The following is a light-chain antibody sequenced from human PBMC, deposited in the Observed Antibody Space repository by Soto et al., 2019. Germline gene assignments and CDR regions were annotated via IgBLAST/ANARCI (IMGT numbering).Light chain of an antibody. V-gene: IGKV3-15*01. CDR3: LQYSTWPPLYT. CDR2: DAS. J-gene: IGKJ2*01. Sequence: EIVMTQSPATLSVSLGERVTLSCRASQSVSSYLAWYQQKPGQAPRLLISDASTRATDIPDRFSGSVSGTDFTLTISSLLSTDLAVYYCLQYSTWPPLYTFGQGTKLEIK. CDR1: QSVSSY.